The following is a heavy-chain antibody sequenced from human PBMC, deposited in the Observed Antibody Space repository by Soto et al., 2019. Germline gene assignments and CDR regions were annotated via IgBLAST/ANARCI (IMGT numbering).Heavy chain of an antibody. CDR3: ARERNMYGMDV. CDR1: GYTFTSYD. Sequence: ASVKVSCKASGYTFTSYDINWVRQATGQGLEWMGWMNPNSGNTAYAQKFQGRVTMTRNTSISTAYMELSSLRSEDTAVYYCARERNMYGMDVWGQRTTVTVSS. V-gene: IGHV1-8*01. D-gene: IGHD1-1*01. CDR2: MNPNSGNT. J-gene: IGHJ6*02.